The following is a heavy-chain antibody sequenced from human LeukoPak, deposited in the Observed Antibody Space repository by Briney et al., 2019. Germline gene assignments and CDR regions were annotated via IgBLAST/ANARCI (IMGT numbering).Heavy chain of an antibody. D-gene: IGHD6-19*01. V-gene: IGHV4-61*05. CDR3: ARGVAQQWLDKYYFDY. CDR2: IYYSGST. Sequence: PSETLSLTCTVSGGSISSNSYCWGWIRQPPGKGLEWIGYIYYSGSTNYNPSLKSRVTISVDTSKNQFSLKLSSVTAADTAVYYCARGVAQQWLDKYYFDYWGQGTLVTVSS. CDR1: GGSISSNSYC. J-gene: IGHJ4*02.